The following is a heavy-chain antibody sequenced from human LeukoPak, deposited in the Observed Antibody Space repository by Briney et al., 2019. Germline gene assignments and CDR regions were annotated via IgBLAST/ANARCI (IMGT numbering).Heavy chain of an antibody. D-gene: IGHD3-10*01. V-gene: IGHV3-21*01. CDR3: ATLGIWFGELLS. J-gene: IGHJ5*02. CDR2: ISSSSSYI. CDR1: GFTFSSYS. Sequence: PGGSLRLSCAASGFTFSSYSMNWVRQAPGKGLEWVSSISSSSSYIYYADSVKGRFTISRDNAKNSLYLQMNSLRAKDTAVYYCATLGIWFGELLSWGQGTLVTVSS.